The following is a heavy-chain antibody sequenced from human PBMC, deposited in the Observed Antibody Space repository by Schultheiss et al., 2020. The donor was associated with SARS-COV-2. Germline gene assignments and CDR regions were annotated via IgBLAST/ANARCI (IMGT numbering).Heavy chain of an antibody. D-gene: IGHD6-19*01. V-gene: IGHV3-30*09. CDR3: AKDRPSSGWSLDY. CDR1: GFTFSNAW. J-gene: IGHJ4*02. CDR2: ISYDGSNK. Sequence: GGSLRLSCAASGFTFSNAWMSWVRQAPGKGLEWVAVISYDGSNKYYADSVKGRFDISRDNSKNTVFLQMNSLRAEDTAVYYCAKDRPSSGWSLDYWGQGTLVTVSS.